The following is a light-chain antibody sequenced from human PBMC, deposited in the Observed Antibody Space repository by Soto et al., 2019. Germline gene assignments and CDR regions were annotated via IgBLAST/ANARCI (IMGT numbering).Light chain of an antibody. J-gene: IGLJ1*01. CDR2: QVS. CDR1: SSDIGGFYY. Sequence: QSALTQPASVSGSPGQSITISCTGTSSDIGGFYYVSWYQHHPGKDPKLMIYQVSNRPSGVSNRFSGSKSGNTASLTISGLQAEDEADYYCSSYTSSVTYLFGTGTKLTVL. CDR3: SSYTSSVTYL. V-gene: IGLV2-14*01.